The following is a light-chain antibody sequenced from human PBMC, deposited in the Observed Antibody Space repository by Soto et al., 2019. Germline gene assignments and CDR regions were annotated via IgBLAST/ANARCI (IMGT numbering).Light chain of an antibody. CDR2: GAS. V-gene: IGKV3-20*01. J-gene: IGKJ1*01. CDR1: QSVSSSY. Sequence: EIVLTQSPGTLSLSPGERATLSCRASQSVSSSYLAWYQQKPGQAPRLLIYGASSRATGISDRFSGSGSGTDFTLTISRLEPEDFAVYYCQQYGSAPPTFGQGTKVELK. CDR3: QQYGSAPPT.